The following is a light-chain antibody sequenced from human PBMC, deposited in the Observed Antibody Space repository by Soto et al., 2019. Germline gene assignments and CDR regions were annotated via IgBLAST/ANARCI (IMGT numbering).Light chain of an antibody. CDR2: GNS. V-gene: IGLV1-40*01. CDR3: QSYDNSLSASV. J-gene: IGLJ3*02. CDR1: SSNTGAGYD. Sequence: QSVLTQPPSVSGAAGQRVTISCTGSSSNTGAGYDVHWYQHLPGTAPKLLIYGNSNRPSGVPDRFSGSKSGTSASLAITGLQAEDEADYYCQSYDNSLSASVFGGGTKVTVL.